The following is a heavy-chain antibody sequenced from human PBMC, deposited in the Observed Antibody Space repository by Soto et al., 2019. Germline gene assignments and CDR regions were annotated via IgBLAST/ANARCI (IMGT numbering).Heavy chain of an antibody. D-gene: IGHD2-2*01. V-gene: IGHV3-33*01. J-gene: IGHJ6*02. CDR1: GFPSSAYG. Sequence: HPGGSLKLSCATSGFPSSAYGIHWVRQAPGKGLEWVAVIWSDGSQKFYAESVKGRFTVSRDNSKNTVYLHMGNLRAEDTAIYHCASEDYLSAAILYYCIDFWGQGTMVTVSS. CDR2: IWSDGSQK. CDR3: ASEDYLSAAILYYCIDF.